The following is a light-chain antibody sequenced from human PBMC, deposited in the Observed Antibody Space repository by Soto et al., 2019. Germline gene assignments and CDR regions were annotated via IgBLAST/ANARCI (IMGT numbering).Light chain of an antibody. CDR1: QRLASNY. V-gene: IGKV3-20*01. J-gene: IGKJ5*01. CDR2: GVS. Sequence: EIELTQSPGTLSLSPGERATLSCRASQRLASNYFAWFQQKPGQAPRLLLYGVSSRATGIPDRFSGSGSGTDFTLAISRVEPEEVAVYFCQQYADSPITVGQGTRLEI. CDR3: QQYADSPIT.